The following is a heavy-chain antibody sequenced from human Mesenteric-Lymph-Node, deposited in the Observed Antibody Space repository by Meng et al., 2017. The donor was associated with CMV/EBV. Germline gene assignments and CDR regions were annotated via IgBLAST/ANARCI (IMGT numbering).Heavy chain of an antibody. V-gene: IGHV4-59*08. CDR3: RARVGGYYGMDV. CDR1: SGSIISYY. CDR2: VFYSGTT. J-gene: IGHJ6*02. D-gene: IGHD1-26*01. Sequence: SETLSLTCTASSGSIISYYWHWIRQPPGKGLEWIGYVFYSGTTKYNPSLKSRVTISVDTSKNQFSLKLSSVTAADTAVYYCRARVGGYYGMDVWGQGTTVTVSS.